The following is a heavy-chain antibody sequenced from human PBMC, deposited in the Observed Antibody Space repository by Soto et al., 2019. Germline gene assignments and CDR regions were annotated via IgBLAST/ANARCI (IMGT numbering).Heavy chain of an antibody. CDR1: GFTFSNAW. Sequence: GGSLRLSCAASGFTFSNAWMNWVRQAPGKGLEWVGRIKSKTDGGATDYAAPVKGRFTISRDDSKNTLYLQMNSLKTEDTAVYYCTTDPVTMIVVVPSSGWGQGTLVTVSS. CDR3: TTDPVTMIVVVPSSG. D-gene: IGHD3-22*01. V-gene: IGHV3-15*07. CDR2: IKSKTDGGAT. J-gene: IGHJ4*02.